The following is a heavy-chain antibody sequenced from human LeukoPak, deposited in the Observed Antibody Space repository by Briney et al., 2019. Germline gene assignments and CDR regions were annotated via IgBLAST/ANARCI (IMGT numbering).Heavy chain of an antibody. V-gene: IGHV3-7*03. CDR3: ARIAAAAINWFDP. Sequence: GGSLRLSCEASGFTFSSYWMSWVRQAPGKGLEWVANIKQDGSEKYYVDSVKGRFTISRDNAKNSLYLQMNSLRAEDTAVYYCARIAAAAINWFDPWGQGTLVTVSS. CDR2: IKQDGSEK. J-gene: IGHJ5*02. D-gene: IGHD6-13*01. CDR1: GFTFSSYW.